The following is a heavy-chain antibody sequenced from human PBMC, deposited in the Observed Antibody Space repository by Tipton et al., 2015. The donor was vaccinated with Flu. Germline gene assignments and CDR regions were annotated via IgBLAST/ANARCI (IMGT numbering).Heavy chain of an antibody. CDR1: GFAFSLYG. Sequence: SLRLSCEATGFAFSLYGMHWVRQAPGKGLEWVAVIWNDGSDKYSVESVKGRFTISRDNSKNTLYLQMNSLRAEDTAVYYCARGGIAARRMQKNGFDMWGQGTKVIVSS. D-gene: IGHD6-6*01. J-gene: IGHJ3*02. CDR3: ARGGIAARRMQKNGFDM. CDR2: IWNDGSDK. V-gene: IGHV3-33*01.